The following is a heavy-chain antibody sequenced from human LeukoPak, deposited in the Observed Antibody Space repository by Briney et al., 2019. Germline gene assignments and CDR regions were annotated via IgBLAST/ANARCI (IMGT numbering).Heavy chain of an antibody. D-gene: IGHD2-15*01. V-gene: IGHV4-4*07. CDR1: TESMDSYY. CDR2: IYTSGST. J-gene: IGHJ4*02. Sequence: SETLSLTCTVDTESMDSYYWNWIRQPAGKGLEWIGRIYTSGSTNYNPSLKSRVTMSVDTSKNQFSLKLSSVTAADTAVYYCARAIHGSCFDYWGQGTLVTVSS. CDR3: ARAIHGSCFDY.